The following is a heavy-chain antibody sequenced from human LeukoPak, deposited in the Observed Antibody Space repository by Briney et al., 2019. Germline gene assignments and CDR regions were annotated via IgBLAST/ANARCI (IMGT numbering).Heavy chain of an antibody. Sequence: PGGSLRLSCAASGFTFRNYAMNWVRQAPGKGLEWVSGISGSGGSTNYADSVKDRFTISRDNSKNTLYLQMISLRAEDTAVYYCAKDRHPSNFYAMDVWGQGTTVTVSS. D-gene: IGHD2/OR15-2a*01. CDR2: ISGSGGST. CDR3: AKDRHPSNFYAMDV. CDR1: GFTFRNYA. J-gene: IGHJ6*02. V-gene: IGHV3-23*01.